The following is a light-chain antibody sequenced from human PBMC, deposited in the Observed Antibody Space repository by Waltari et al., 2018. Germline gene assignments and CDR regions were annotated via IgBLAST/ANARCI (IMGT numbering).Light chain of an antibody. V-gene: IGKV3-20*01. CDR2: GAS. CDR1: QTVRTTY. Sequence: EIATLSCRASQTVRTTYLAWYQQKPGQAPTLLIYGASSRATGIPDRFSGSGSGTDFSLTISSLEPEDVAVYYCQQYDISPLTFGGGTTVEIK. J-gene: IGKJ4*01. CDR3: QQYDISPLT.